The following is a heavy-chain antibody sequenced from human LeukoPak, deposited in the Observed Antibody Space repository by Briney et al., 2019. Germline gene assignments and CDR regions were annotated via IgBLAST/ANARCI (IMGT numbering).Heavy chain of an antibody. V-gene: IGHV3-69-1*02. Sequence: GGSLRLSCSASGFTFSDYDMNWVPQAPGKGQEWVSSISGLSTHIYYGDSVKGRFSISRDNAKNSVYLQMNSLGVEDTAIYYCGRAFPPLRTSSAGDLWGQGILVTVSS. J-gene: IGHJ4*02. D-gene: IGHD3-16*01. CDR3: GRAFPPLRTSSAGDL. CDR1: GFTFSDYD. CDR2: ISGLSTHI.